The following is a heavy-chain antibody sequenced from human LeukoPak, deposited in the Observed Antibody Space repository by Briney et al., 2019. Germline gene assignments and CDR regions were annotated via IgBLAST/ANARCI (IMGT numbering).Heavy chain of an antibody. CDR2: ISAYNGNT. CDR1: GYTFTSYG. CDR3: ARVPGGPPYYYYGMDV. D-gene: IGHD3-10*01. Sequence: ASVKVSCKASGYTFTSYGISWVRQAPGQGLEWKGWISAYNGNTNYAQKLQGRVTMTTDTSTSTAYMELRSLRSDDTAVYYCARVPGGPPYYYYGMDVWGQGTTVTVSS. V-gene: IGHV1-18*01. J-gene: IGHJ6*02.